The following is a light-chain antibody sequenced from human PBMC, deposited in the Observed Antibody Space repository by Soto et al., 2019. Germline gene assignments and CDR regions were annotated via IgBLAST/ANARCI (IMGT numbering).Light chain of an antibody. J-gene: IGKJ4*01. CDR3: QQYYSVPPT. CDR1: QXINNF. V-gene: IGKV1-27*01. CDR2: AAS. Sequence: DIQMTQSPSSLSAXVXDXXTXTXRASQXINNFVAWYQQKPGEVPKLLIYAASTLQSGVPSRFSGSGFGTDYVLPISSLQPEDVVTYYCQQYYSVPPTFGGGTRVEIK.